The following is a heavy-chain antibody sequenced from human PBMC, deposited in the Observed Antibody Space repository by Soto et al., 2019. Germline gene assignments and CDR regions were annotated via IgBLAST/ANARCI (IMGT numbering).Heavy chain of an antibody. CDR2: IDPSDSYT. CDR1: GYSFTSYW. CDR3: ARHSNQLLGFDY. J-gene: IGHJ4*02. V-gene: IGHV5-10-1*01. D-gene: IGHD2-2*01. Sequence: HRESLKISCKGSGYSFTSYWISWVRQMPGKGLEWMGRIDPSDSYTNYSPSFQGHVTISADKSISTAYLQWSSLKASDTAMYYCARHSNQLLGFDYWGQGTLVTVSS.